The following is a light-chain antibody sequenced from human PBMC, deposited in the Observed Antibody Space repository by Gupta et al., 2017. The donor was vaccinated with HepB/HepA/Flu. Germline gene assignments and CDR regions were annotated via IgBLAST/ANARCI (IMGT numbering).Light chain of an antibody. CDR3: QQYNYYPFT. Sequence: DIQMTQSPSTLSASVGDRITITCRASQNIDRWVAWYQQKGGKAPRLLMYKASNLETGVPPRFSGSESGAEFTFTILSLQPDDVGTYFCQQYNYYPFTFGGGT. CDR2: KAS. CDR1: QNIDRW. J-gene: IGKJ4*01. V-gene: IGKV1-5*03.